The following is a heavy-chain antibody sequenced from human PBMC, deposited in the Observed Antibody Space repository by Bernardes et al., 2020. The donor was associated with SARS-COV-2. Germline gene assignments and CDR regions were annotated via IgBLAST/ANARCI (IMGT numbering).Heavy chain of an antibody. D-gene: IGHD3-3*01. V-gene: IGHV4-34*01. CDR1: GGSFSGYS. J-gene: IGHJ5*02. Sequence: SETLSLTCAVYGGSFSGYSWSWLRKCPGKGLEWIGDINHSGSTNYNPSLKTRVTMSLDTSKNQFSLKLSSVTAADTAVYYCARGLGLPFTIFGVVQSWWFDPWGQGTLVTVSS. CDR2: INHSGST. CDR3: ARGLGLPFTIFGVVQSWWFDP.